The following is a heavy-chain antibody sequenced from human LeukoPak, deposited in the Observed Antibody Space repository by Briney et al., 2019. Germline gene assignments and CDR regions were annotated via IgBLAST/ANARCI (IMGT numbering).Heavy chain of an antibody. CDR1: GFTFSSYS. D-gene: IGHD4-11*01. CDR3: ARVKMGATVTTFHYYCMDV. J-gene: IGHJ6*03. V-gene: IGHV3-21*06. Sequence: PGGSLRLSCEASGFTFSSYSMDWVRQAPGKGLERVSSITSSSSHIYYADSVKGRFTISRDNAKNSVYLQMNSLRAEETAVYYCARVKMGATVTTFHYYCMDVWGVGTTVTVSS. CDR2: ITSSSSHI.